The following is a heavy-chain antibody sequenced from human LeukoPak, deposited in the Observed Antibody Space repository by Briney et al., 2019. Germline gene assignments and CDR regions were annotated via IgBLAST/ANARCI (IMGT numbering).Heavy chain of an antibody. CDR2: ISSSGSTI. J-gene: IGHJ4*02. CDR1: GFTFSNYN. D-gene: IGHD1-1*01. CDR3: ARDNFADLFDY. Sequence: GGSLRLSCAASGFTFSNYNMNWVRQAPGKGLECISYISSSGSTIYYADSVKGRFNISRDNAKSSLFLQMNSLRAEDTAVYYCARDNFADLFDYWGQGILVTVSS. V-gene: IGHV3-48*01.